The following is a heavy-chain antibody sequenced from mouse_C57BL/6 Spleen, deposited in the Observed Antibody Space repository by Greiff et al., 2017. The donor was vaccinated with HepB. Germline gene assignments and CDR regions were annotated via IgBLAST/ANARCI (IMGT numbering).Heavy chain of an antibody. V-gene: IGHV1-78*01. CDR3: ASPDEGAWFAY. CDR2: IYPRDGST. CDR1: GYTFTDHT. J-gene: IGHJ3*01. Sequence: VQLQQSDAELVKPGASVKISCKVSGYTFTDHTIHWMKQRPEQGLEWIGYIYPRDGSTKYNEKFKGKATLTADKSSSTAYMQLNSLTSEDSAVYVGASPDEGAWFAYWGQGTLVTVSA.